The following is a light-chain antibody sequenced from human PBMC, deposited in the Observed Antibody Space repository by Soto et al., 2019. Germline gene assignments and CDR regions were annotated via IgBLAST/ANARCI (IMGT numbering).Light chain of an antibody. CDR3: CSYAGSSAYV. CDR1: SSDVGNYNL. V-gene: IGLV2-23*01. Sequence: QSALTQPASVSGSPGQSITISCTGTSSDVGNYNLVSWYQQHPGKAPKLMIYEGSKRHSGISNRFSGSKSGNTASLTISGLQAEDEADYYCCSYAGSSAYVFGTGTKGTVL. J-gene: IGLJ1*01. CDR2: EGS.